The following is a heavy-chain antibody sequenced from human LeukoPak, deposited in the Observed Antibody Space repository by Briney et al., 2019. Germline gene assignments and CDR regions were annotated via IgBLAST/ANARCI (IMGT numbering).Heavy chain of an antibody. CDR1: GYAFTGYY. D-gene: IGHD3-22*01. J-gene: IGHJ5*02. Sequence: ASVKVSCKASGYAFTGYYMHWVRQAPGQGLEWMGWINPNSGGTDYAQKFQGRVTMTRDTSISTAYMEVSRLRSDDTAVYYCARDYYDSSGYSRFDPWGQGTLVTVSS. V-gene: IGHV1-2*02. CDR2: INPNSGGT. CDR3: ARDYYDSSGYSRFDP.